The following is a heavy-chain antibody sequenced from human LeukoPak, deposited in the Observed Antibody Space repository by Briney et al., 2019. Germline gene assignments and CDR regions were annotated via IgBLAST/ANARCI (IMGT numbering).Heavy chain of an antibody. CDR2: IIPIFGTA. D-gene: IGHD6-13*01. V-gene: IGHV1-69*01. J-gene: IGHJ4*02. CDR3: ARLRSGYSSSWFDY. CDR1: GGTFSSYA. Sequence: SVKVSCKASGGTFSSYAISWVRQAPGQGLEWMGGIIPIFGTANYAQKFQGRVTITADESTSTAYMELSSLRSEDTAVYYCARLRSGYSSSWFDYWGQGTLVTVSS.